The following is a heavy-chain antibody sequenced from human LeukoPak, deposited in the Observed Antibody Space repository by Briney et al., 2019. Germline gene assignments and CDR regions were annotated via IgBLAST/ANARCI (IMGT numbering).Heavy chain of an antibody. D-gene: IGHD1-26*01. CDR3: ATELMVVGATTAYY. V-gene: IGHV3-23*01. CDR2: ISGSGGST. CDR1: GFTFSSYA. J-gene: IGHJ4*02. Sequence: GGSLRLSCAASGFTFSSYAMRWIRQPPGKGLERVSAISGSGGSTYYADSVKGRFTISRDNSKNTLYLQMNSLRAEDSAVYYCATELMVVGATTAYYWGQGSLVTVSS.